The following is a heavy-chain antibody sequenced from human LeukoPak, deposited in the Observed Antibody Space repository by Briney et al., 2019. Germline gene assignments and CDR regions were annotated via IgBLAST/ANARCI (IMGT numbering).Heavy chain of an antibody. CDR3: ARGSSGFDY. Sequence: ASETLSLTCTVSGGSISSYYWSWIRQPPGKGLEWIGYIYYSGSTNYNPSLKSRVTISVDTSKNQFSLKLSSVTAADTAVYYCARGSSGFDYWGQGTLVTVSS. J-gene: IGHJ4*02. CDR1: GGSISSYY. D-gene: IGHD3-3*01. CDR2: IYYSGST. V-gene: IGHV4-59*08.